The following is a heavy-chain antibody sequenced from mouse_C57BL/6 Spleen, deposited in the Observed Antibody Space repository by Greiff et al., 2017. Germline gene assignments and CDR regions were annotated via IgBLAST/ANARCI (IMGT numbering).Heavy chain of an antibody. CDR1: GFTFSDYG. CDR3: AGGSYWYFDV. Sequence: EVQVVESGGGLVKPGGSLKLSCAASGFTFSDYGMHWVRQAPEKGLEWVAYISSGSSTIYYADTVKGRFTISRDNAKNTLFLQMTSLRSEDTAMYYCAGGSYWYFDVWGTGTTVTVSS. V-gene: IGHV5-17*01. D-gene: IGHD1-1*01. J-gene: IGHJ1*03. CDR2: ISSGSSTI.